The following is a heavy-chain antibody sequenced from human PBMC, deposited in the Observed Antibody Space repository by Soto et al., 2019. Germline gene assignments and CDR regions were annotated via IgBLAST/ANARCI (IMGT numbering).Heavy chain of an antibody. Sequence: QVQLVESGGGVVQPGRSLRLSCAASGFIFSGYAMHWVRQAPCKGLEWVAVISYDGNTKYYADSVKGRFTVSRDNSKNTLYVQMNNLSAEDTAMYYCAKETSDYDIDYWGQGTLVTVSS. D-gene: IGHD5-12*01. CDR3: AKETSDYDIDY. J-gene: IGHJ4*02. V-gene: IGHV3-30-3*01. CDR1: GFIFSGYA. CDR2: ISYDGNTK.